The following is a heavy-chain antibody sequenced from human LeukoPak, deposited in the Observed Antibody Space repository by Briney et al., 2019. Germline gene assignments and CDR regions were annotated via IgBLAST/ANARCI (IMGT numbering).Heavy chain of an antibody. Sequence: PGESLKISCKGSGYSFTSYWIGWVRQMPGKGLEWMGIIYPGDSDTRYSPSFQGQVTISADKSISTAYLQWSSLKASDTAMYYCARLTGYRGYYYYMDVWGKGTTVTVSS. D-gene: IGHD3-9*01. CDR3: ARLTGYRGYYYYMDV. CDR1: GYSFTSYW. V-gene: IGHV5-51*01. J-gene: IGHJ6*03. CDR2: IYPGDSDT.